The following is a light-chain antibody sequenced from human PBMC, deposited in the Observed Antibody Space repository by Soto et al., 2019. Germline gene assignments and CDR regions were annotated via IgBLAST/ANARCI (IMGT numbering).Light chain of an antibody. CDR2: DNN. CDR1: SSSIGTHY. Sequence: QSVLTQPPSVSAAPGQRVSISCSGSSSSIGTHYVAWYHQVPGTPPKLLIYDNNKRPSGTPDRFSGSKSGTSATLGITGLQTGDEADYYCGTWDTGLVWVFGGGTK. CDR3: GTWDTGLVWV. V-gene: IGLV1-51*01. J-gene: IGLJ3*02.